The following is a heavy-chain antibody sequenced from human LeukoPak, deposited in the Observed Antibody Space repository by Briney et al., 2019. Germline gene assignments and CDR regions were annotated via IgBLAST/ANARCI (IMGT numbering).Heavy chain of an antibody. Sequence: GGSLRLSCAASGFTFSSYRMNWVRQAPGKGLEWVSSISSSSTYIYYADSVKGRFTISRDNAKNSLYLQMNSLRAEDTAVYYCARDEYSYGYYYYYMDVWGKGTTVTVSS. CDR2: ISSSSTYI. CDR3: ARDEYSYGYYYYYMDV. D-gene: IGHD5-18*01. J-gene: IGHJ6*03. V-gene: IGHV3-21*01. CDR1: GFTFSSYR.